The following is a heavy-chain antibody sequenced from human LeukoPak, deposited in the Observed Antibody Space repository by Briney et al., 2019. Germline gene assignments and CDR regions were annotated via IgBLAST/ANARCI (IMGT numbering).Heavy chain of an antibody. CDR2: ISYDGSNK. V-gene: IGHV3-30*01. CDR3: ARGNYVGAFDI. D-gene: IGHD1-7*01. Sequence: PGRSLRLSCAASGFTFSSYAMHWVRQAPGKGLEWVAVISYDGSNKYYADSVKGRFTISRHNSKNTLYLQMNSLRAEDTAVYYCARGNYVGAFDIWGQGTMVTVSS. CDR1: GFTFSSYA. J-gene: IGHJ3*02.